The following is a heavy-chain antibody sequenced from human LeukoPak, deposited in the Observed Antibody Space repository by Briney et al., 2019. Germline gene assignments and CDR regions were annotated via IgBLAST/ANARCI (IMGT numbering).Heavy chain of an antibody. D-gene: IGHD3-22*01. CDR2: IYYSGST. CDR1: GGSISSYY. Sequence: SETLSLTCTVSGGSISSYYWSWIRQPPGKGLEWVGYIYYSGSTNYNPSLKSRVTISVDTSKNQFSLKLSSVTAADTAVYYCARYYYESSGYYVLDYWGQGTLVTVSS. J-gene: IGHJ4*02. V-gene: IGHV4-59*01. CDR3: ARYYYESSGYYVLDY.